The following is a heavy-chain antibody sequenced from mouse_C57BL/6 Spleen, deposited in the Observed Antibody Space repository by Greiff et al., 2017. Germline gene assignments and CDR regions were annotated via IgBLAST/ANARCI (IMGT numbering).Heavy chain of an antibody. Sequence: VQRVESGAELVKPGASVKMSCKASGYTFTTYPIEWMKQNHGKSLEWIGNFYPYNDDTKYNEKFKGKATLTVDKSSSTVYLELSRLTSEDSAVXYCSRGTTGTCDYWGQGTTLTVSS. V-gene: IGHV1-47*01. J-gene: IGHJ2*01. CDR3: SRGTTGTCDY. CDR1: GYTFTTYP. CDR2: FYPYNDDT. D-gene: IGHD2-12*01.